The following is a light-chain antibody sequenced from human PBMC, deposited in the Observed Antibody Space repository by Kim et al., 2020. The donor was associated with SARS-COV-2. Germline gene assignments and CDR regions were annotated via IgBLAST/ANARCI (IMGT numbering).Light chain of an antibody. CDR2: GAS. Sequence: ASVGDRVTITGRESQDIRNDLGWYQQNPGRAPKRLIYGASSLQSGVPSRFSGSGSGTEFTLTTSSLQPEDFATYFCLQHNTYPITFGQGTRLEIK. CDR1: QDIRND. CDR3: LQHNTYPIT. J-gene: IGKJ5*01. V-gene: IGKV1-17*01.